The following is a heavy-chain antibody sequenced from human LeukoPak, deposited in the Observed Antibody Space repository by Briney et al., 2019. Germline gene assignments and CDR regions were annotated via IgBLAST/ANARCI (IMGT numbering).Heavy chain of an antibody. Sequence: GGSLRLSCAASGFTFSSYAMSWVRQAPGKGLEWVSAISGSGGSTYYADSVKGRFTISRDNSKNTLYLQMNSLRAEDTAVYYCAKPPAAITGTEGDYWGQGTLVTVSS. CDR2: ISGSGGST. J-gene: IGHJ4*02. CDR1: GFTFSSYA. V-gene: IGHV3-23*01. D-gene: IGHD1-20*01. CDR3: AKPPAAITGTEGDY.